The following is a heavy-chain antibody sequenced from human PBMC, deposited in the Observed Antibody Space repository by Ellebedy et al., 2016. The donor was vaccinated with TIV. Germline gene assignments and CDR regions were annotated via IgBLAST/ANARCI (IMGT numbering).Heavy chain of an antibody. CDR1: GGSFSGYY. CDR3: ARERIHGGNSGWFDP. D-gene: IGHD4-23*01. V-gene: IGHV4-34*01. CDR2: INHSGST. Sequence: SETLSLXCAVYGGSFSGYYWTWIRQPPGKGLEWIGEINHSGSTNYNPSLKSRVTISVDTSKNQFSLKLSSVTAADTAVYYCARERIHGGNSGWFDPWGQGTLVTVSS. J-gene: IGHJ5*02.